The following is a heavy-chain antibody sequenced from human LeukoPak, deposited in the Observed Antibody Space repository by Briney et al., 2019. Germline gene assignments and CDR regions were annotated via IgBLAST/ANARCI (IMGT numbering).Heavy chain of an antibody. Sequence: GGSLILSCAASGFTFSSYSMSWVRQAPGKGLEWVSAISGSGGSTYYADSVKGRFTISRDNSKNTLYLQMNSLRAEDTAVYYCAKDLAEMATIIDYWGQGTLVTVSS. CDR2: ISGSGGST. CDR1: GFTFSSYS. J-gene: IGHJ4*02. CDR3: AKDLAEMATIIDY. V-gene: IGHV3-23*01. D-gene: IGHD5-24*01.